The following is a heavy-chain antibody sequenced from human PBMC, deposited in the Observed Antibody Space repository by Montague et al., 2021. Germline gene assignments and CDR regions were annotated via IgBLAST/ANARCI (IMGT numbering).Heavy chain of an antibody. CDR1: GFSFNVYG. D-gene: IGHD1-26*01. Sequence: SLRLPCAASGFSFNVYGMHWVRQAPGKGLEWVAVVGHDGNYEKYADSVRGRFIVSRDNSRTTLYLQLNSLRAEDTAVYYCARDFRVGTYFDYLGQGTLVTVSS. CDR2: VGHDGNYE. CDR3: ARDFRVGTYFDY. J-gene: IGHJ4*02. V-gene: IGHV3-33*01.